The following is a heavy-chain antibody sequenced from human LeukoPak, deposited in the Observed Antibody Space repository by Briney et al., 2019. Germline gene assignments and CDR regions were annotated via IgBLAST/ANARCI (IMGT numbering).Heavy chain of an antibody. D-gene: IGHD3-22*01. J-gene: IGHJ4*02. Sequence: ASVKVSCKTTEDTLRNAAFSWVRQAPGQGLEWLGGIIPMIATASYSQKFQGRVSINADKSTNTVYMELSSLKLEDTAVYYCARGAGWLYDWGQGTLVIDSS. CDR2: IIPMIATA. CDR1: EDTLRNAA. CDR3: ARGAGWLYD. V-gene: IGHV1-69*06.